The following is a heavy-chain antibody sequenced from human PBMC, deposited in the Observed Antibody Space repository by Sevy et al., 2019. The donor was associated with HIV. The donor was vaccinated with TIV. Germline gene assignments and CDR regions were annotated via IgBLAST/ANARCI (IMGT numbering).Heavy chain of an antibody. CDR1: GFTISSYW. CDR2: LNQDGSTK. CDR3: VRAMASADSF. Sequence: GGSLRLSCAASGFTISSYWMLWVRQAPGKGLEWVANLNQDGSTKYYLDSVKGRFTISKDNAKNSVVLQMNSLTAEDTGVYFCVRAMASADSFWGQGTLVTVSS. D-gene: IGHD3-10*01. V-gene: IGHV3-7*01. J-gene: IGHJ4*02.